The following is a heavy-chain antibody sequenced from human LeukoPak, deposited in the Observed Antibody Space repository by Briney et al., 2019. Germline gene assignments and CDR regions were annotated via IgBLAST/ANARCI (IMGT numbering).Heavy chain of an antibody. V-gene: IGHV1-18*04. J-gene: IGHJ4*02. D-gene: IGHD3-3*01. CDR3: AARTQKSGPTSPLDY. CDR2: ISAYNGNT. Sequence: GESLKISCKGSGYRFTSYWIGWVRQAPGQGLEWMGWISAYNGNTNYAQKLQGRVTMATDTSTSTAYMELRSLRSDDTAVYYCAARTQKSGPTSPLDYWGQGTLVTVSS. CDR1: GYRFTSYW.